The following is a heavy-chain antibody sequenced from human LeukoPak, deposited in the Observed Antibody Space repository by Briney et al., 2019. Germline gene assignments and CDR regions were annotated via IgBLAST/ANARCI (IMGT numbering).Heavy chain of an antibody. Sequence: QPGGTLRLSCVVSGFTVSSNYMSWVRQAPGRGLQWVSVLYSGGSTYYADSVKGRFTISNDNSKNTLYLQINMLTAVDTAVYYCASDLAGDAYFDYWGQGTLVTVSS. CDR3: ASDLAGDAYFDY. J-gene: IGHJ4*02. V-gene: IGHV3-66*01. CDR1: GFTVSSNY. D-gene: IGHD7-27*01. CDR2: LYSGGST.